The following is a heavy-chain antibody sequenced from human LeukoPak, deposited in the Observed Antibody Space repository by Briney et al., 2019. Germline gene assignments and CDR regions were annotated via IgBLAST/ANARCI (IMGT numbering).Heavy chain of an antibody. D-gene: IGHD3-3*01. CDR3: ARHQGIFRGPYYYYYGMDV. V-gene: IGHV1-18*01. CDR2: ISAYNGNT. CDR1: GYTFTSYG. J-gene: IGHJ6*02. Sequence: GASVKVSCKASGYTFTSYGISWVRQAPGQGLEWMGWISAYNGNTNHAQKLQGRVTMTTDTSTSTAYMELRSLRSDDTAVYYCARHQGIFRGPYYYYYGMDVWGQGTTATVSS.